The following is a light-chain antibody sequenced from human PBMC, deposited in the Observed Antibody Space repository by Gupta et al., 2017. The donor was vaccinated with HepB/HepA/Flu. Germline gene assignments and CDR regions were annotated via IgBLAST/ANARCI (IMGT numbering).Light chain of an antibody. V-gene: IGKV3-20*01. CDR2: GAS. J-gene: IGKJ4*01. CDR1: QSFTRGY. Sequence: EIVLTQSPGTLSLSPGERATLSCRASQSFTRGYLAWYQQKPGQAPRLLIDGASSRATGIPDRFSGSESGTDFTLTISRLEPEDFAVYYCQHYDDSIPLSFGGGTKVEMK. CDR3: QHYDDSIPLS.